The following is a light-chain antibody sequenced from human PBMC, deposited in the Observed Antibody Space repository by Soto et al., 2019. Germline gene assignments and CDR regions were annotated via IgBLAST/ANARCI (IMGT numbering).Light chain of an antibody. Sequence: QSALTQPASVSGSPGQSITISCTGTSSDVGGYKYVSWYQQHPGEAPKLMIYDVSNRPSGVSNRFSGSKSGNTASLTISGLQAEDEADYYCSSYTSSSTLEVFGGGTQLTVL. CDR3: SSYTSSSTLEV. V-gene: IGLV2-14*01. CDR1: SSDVGGYKY. J-gene: IGLJ2*01. CDR2: DVS.